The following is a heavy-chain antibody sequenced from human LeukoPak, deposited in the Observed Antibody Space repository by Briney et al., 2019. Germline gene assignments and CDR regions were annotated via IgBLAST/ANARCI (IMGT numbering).Heavy chain of an antibody. Sequence: GGSLRLSCAASGFTVSSKYMSWVRQAPGKGLEWVSVIYSGGSTYYADSVKGRFTISRDNSKNTLYLQMNSLRAEDTAVYYCARVTDGDYPDYWGQGTLVTVSS. J-gene: IGHJ4*02. D-gene: IGHD4-17*01. CDR3: ARVTDGDYPDY. CDR1: GFTVSSKY. V-gene: IGHV3-66*01. CDR2: IYSGGST.